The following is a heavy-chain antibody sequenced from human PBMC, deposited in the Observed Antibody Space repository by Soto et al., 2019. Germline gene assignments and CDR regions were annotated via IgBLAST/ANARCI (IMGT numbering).Heavy chain of an antibody. D-gene: IGHD2-2*01. CDR3: ARAVSFMASVFGF. Sequence: QVHLVQSGAEVKRPGSSVRGSCRASGGTFYTYAFTWVRQAPGQGLEWMGGITPIIGTTNYAEKFHGRVNFSTDESATTDYMELSNLGSDDTAVCNCARAVSFMASVFGFWGQGTLITVSS. CDR1: GGTFYTYA. J-gene: IGHJ4*02. V-gene: IGHV1-69*01. CDR2: ITPIIGTT.